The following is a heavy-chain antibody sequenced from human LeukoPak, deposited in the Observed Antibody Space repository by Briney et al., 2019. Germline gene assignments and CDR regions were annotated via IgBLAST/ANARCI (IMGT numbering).Heavy chain of an antibody. CDR2: ISGNDGRT. J-gene: IGHJ5*02. Sequence: GASVKVSCKASGFTFTRYGFNWVRQAPGQGLEWMGWISGNDGRTRYAQKFQGRGTMTTDTSTSTVYMELSYLTSDDTAVYYCARDGEVGAALGGASYFWFDPWGQGTLVTVSS. CDR3: ARDGEVGAALGGASYFWFDP. D-gene: IGHD1-26*01. V-gene: IGHV1-18*01. CDR1: GFTFTRYG.